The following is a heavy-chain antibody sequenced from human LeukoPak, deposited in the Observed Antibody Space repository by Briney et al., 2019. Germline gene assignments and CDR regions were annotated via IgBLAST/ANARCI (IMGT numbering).Heavy chain of an antibody. Sequence: GGSLRLSCAASGFTVRSNYMTWVRQAPGKGLEWVSIIYSGGPKYYADSVKGRFTISRDNSQNTVYLQMNNLRAEDTAVYYCARDVAAPTGTPCFDPWGHGTLVTVSS. V-gene: IGHV3-53*01. CDR3: ARDVAAPTGTPCFDP. D-gene: IGHD6-25*01. CDR2: IYSGGPK. CDR1: GFTVRSNY. J-gene: IGHJ5*02.